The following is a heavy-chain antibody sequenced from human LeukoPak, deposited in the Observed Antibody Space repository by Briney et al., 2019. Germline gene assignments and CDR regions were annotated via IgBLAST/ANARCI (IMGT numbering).Heavy chain of an antibody. J-gene: IGHJ4*02. CDR3: ARVGSTSQGAEDY. CDR2: MNQNGGEK. Sequence: GGSLRLSCAASGFTFSSYWMTWVRQAPGKGLERVANMNQNGGEKYYVDSVKGRFTISRDNAKNSLYLQMNSLRAEDTAVYYCARVGSTSQGAEDYWGQGTLVTVSS. V-gene: IGHV3-7*03. D-gene: IGHD6-6*01. CDR1: GFTFSSYW.